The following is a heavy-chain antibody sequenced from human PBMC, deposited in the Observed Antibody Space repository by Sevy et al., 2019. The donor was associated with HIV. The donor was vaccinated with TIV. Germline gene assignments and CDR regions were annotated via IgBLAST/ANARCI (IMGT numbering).Heavy chain of an antibody. CDR2: ISGSGGTT. CDR3: AKERFHDSGDPNWFDP. Sequence: GVSLRLSCAASGFTFSSYAMSWVRQAPGKGLEWVSAISGSGGTTYYADSVKGRFTISRDNSKNTLYLQMNSLRAEDTAVYYCAKERFHDSGDPNWFDPWGQGTLVTVSS. CDR1: GFTFSSYA. V-gene: IGHV3-23*01. J-gene: IGHJ5*02. D-gene: IGHD4-17*01.